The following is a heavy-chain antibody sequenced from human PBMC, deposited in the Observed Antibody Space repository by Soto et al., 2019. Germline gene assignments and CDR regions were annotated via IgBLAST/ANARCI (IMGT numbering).Heavy chain of an antibody. CDR1: GFTFSSYA. V-gene: IGHV3-23*01. Sequence: GSLRLSCAASGFTFSSYAMSWVRQAPGKGLEWVSAISGSGGSTYYADSVKGRFTISRDNSKNTLYLQMNSLRAEDTAVYYCAKDPDPRYYDILTGSPPLAFDYWGQGTLVTVSS. D-gene: IGHD3-9*01. CDR2: ISGSGGST. CDR3: AKDPDPRYYDILTGSPPLAFDY. J-gene: IGHJ4*02.